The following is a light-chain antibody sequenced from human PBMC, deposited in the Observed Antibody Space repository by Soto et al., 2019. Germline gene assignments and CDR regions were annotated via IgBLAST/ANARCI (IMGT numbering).Light chain of an antibody. J-gene: IGKJ5*01. V-gene: IGKV3-15*01. CDR1: QSVSSY. CDR2: GAS. Sequence: EIVMTQSPATLSVSPGERVTLSCRASQSVSSYLAWYQHKPGQPPRLLIYGASTRATGIPARFGGSGSGTDFTLTISSLQSEDFAVYFCQQCSDWPLFTFGQGTRLEMK. CDR3: QQCSDWPLFT.